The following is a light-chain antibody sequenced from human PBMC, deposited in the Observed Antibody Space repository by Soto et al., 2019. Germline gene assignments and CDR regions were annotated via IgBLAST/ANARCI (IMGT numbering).Light chain of an antibody. CDR1: QSMCNY. Sequence: DTQMTQSPSSLSASVGERVTITCRASQSMCNYLRWYAQKPGKAPKLLIYGASSLQSGVPSRFSGSGSGTYFTLTINNLQTEDFATYYCQQSDTIPFTFGQGTKLEI. V-gene: IGKV1-39*01. CDR3: QQSDTIPFT. J-gene: IGKJ2*01. CDR2: GAS.